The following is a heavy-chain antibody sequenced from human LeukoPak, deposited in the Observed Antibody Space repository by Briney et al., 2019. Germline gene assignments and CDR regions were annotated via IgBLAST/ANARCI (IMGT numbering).Heavy chain of an antibody. Sequence: KPSETLSLTCTVSGGSISTYYWSWIRQPAGKGLEWIGRIHTSGNTDYNPSLKSRVTMSVDTSKNQFSLKLSSVTAADTAVYYCARDGGYDILTGYRYSIFDYWGQGTLVTVSS. D-gene: IGHD3-9*01. CDR2: IHTSGNT. CDR3: ARDGGYDILTGYRYSIFDY. CDR1: GGSISTYY. V-gene: IGHV4-4*07. J-gene: IGHJ4*02.